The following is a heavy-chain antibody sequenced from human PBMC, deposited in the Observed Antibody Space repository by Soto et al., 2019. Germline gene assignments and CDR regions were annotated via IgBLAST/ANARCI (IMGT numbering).Heavy chain of an antibody. CDR1: GFTFSSND. CDR3: ATRPLLPGAP. Sequence: EVQLVESGGGLIQPGGSLRLSCSASGFTFSSNDKNWVRQAPGKELEWVSLIYSGGSTYYADSVKGRFTISRDNSKNTLYLQMSSLRAEDTAVYYCATRPLLPGAPWGQGTMVTVSS. J-gene: IGHJ3*01. CDR2: IYSGGST. D-gene: IGHD3-22*01. V-gene: IGHV3-53*01.